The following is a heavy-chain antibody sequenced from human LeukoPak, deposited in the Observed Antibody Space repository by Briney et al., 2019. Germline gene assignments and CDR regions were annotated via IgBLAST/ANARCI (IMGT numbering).Heavy chain of an antibody. CDR1: GFTLSNYA. V-gene: IGHV3-23*01. CDR3: AKSFDYGDYPDAFDI. Sequence: GGSLRLSCAASGFTLSNYAMSWVRQAPGKGLEWVSTISGSGGSTYYADSVKGRFTISRDNSKNTLYLQMNSLRAEDTAVYYCAKSFDYGDYPDAFDIWGQGTMVTVSS. J-gene: IGHJ3*02. CDR2: ISGSGGST. D-gene: IGHD4-17*01.